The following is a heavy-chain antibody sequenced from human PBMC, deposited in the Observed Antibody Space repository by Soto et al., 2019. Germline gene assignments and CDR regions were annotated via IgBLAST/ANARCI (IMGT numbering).Heavy chain of an antibody. CDR2: INPNSGGT. D-gene: IGHD5-18*01. J-gene: IGHJ6*02. CDR3: ARAGYSYGPSEGYYGMDV. Sequence: QVQLVQSGAEVKKPGASVKVSCKASGYTFTGYYMHWVRQAPGQGLEWMGWINPNSGGTNYAQKFQGRVTMTRDTSISTAYMELSRLRSDDTAVYYCARAGYSYGPSEGYYGMDVWGQGTTVTVSS. V-gene: IGHV1-2*02. CDR1: GYTFTGYY.